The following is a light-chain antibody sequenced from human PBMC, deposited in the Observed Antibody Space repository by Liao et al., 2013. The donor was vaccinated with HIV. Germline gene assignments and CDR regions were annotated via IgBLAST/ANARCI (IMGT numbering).Light chain of an antibody. CDR2: EDT. CDR3: QAWDSSTGV. CDR1: GLGDKY. Sequence: SYEMTQPPSVSVSPGQTASVTCSGDGLGDKYVSWYQQRPGHSPILVIYEDTKRPSGIPERFSGSNSGNTATLTISGTQTMDEADYYCQAWDSSTGVFGTGTKVTVL. V-gene: IGLV3-1*01. J-gene: IGLJ1*01.